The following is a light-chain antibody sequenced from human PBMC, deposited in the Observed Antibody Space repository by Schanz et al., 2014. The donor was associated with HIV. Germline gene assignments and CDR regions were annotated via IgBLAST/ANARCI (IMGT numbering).Light chain of an antibody. CDR2: GAS. CDR1: QSVSSY. V-gene: IGKV3-15*01. J-gene: IGKJ2*01. Sequence: EIVMTQSPATLSVSPGERVTLSCRASQSVSSYLAWYQQKPGQAPRLLIYGASTRATNIPARFSGSGSGTEFTLTINRLEPEDFAVYYCQQYGSSPLYTFGQGTRLEIE. CDR3: QQYGSSPLYT.